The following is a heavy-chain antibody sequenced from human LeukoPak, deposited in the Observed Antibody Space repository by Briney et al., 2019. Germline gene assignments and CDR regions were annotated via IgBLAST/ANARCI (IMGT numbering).Heavy chain of an antibody. V-gene: IGHV3-23*01. CDR3: AKSLYSGSYLVDAFDI. J-gene: IGHJ3*02. CDR2: ISGSGGST. CDR1: GFTFSSYA. Sequence: GGSLRLSCAASGFTFSSYAMSWVRQAPGKGLEWVPAISGSGGSTYYADSVKGRFTISRDNSKNTLYLQMNSLRAEDTAVYYCAKSLYSGSYLVDAFDIWGQGTMVTVSS. D-gene: IGHD1-26*01.